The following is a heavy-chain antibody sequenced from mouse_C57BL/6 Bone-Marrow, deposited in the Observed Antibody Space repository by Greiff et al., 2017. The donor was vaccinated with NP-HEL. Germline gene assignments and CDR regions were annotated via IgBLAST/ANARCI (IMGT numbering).Heavy chain of an antibody. D-gene: IGHD1-1*01. Sequence: EVQGVESGGDLVKPGGSLKLSCAASGFTFSSYGMSWVRQTPDKRLEWVATISSGGSYTYYPDSVKGRFTISRDNAKNTLYLQMSSLKSEDTAMYYCARHDWIITCPFAYWGQGTLVTVSA. V-gene: IGHV5-6*01. J-gene: IGHJ3*01. CDR1: GFTFSSYG. CDR2: ISSGGSYT. CDR3: ARHDWIITCPFAY.